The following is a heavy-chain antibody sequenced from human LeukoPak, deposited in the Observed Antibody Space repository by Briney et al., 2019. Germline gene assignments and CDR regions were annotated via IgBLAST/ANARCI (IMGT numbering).Heavy chain of an antibody. D-gene: IGHD2-8*01. V-gene: IGHV3-23*01. CDR3: AREGVPY. J-gene: IGHJ4*02. CDR1: GFTFSTYA. Sequence: GGSLRLSCAASGFTFSTYAMTWVRQAPGKGLEWVSGISAGGGTTYYADSVKGRFTISRDNSKNTLSLQMNSLRAEDTAVYYCAREGVPYWGQGTLVTVSS. CDR2: ISAGGGTT.